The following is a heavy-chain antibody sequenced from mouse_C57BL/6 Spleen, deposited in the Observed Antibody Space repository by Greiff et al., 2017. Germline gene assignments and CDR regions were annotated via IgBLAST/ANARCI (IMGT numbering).Heavy chain of an antibody. CDR3: ARSGSLLRAFDY. Sequence: QVQLQQPGAELVKPGASVKLSCKASGYTFTSYWMHWVKQRPGQGLEWIGMIHPNSGSTNYNEKFKSKATLTVDKSSSTAYMQLSSLTSEDSAVYYCARSGSLLRAFDYWGQGTTLTVSS. CDR1: GYTFTSYW. D-gene: IGHD1-1*01. CDR2: IHPNSGST. J-gene: IGHJ2*01. V-gene: IGHV1-64*01.